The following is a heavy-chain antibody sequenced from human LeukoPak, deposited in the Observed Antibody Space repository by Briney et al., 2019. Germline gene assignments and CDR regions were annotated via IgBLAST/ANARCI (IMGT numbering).Heavy chain of an antibody. CDR1: GFNFSCYS. Sequence: VGSLRRSCAASGFNFSCYSMNLVRQAPGTWLAWVSSISSSSSYIYYADSVKGRFTISRDNAKNSLYLQMNSLRAEDTAVYYCARCQRGGNSVDYWGQGTLVTVSS. V-gene: IGHV3-21*01. J-gene: IGHJ4*02. CDR2: ISSSSSYI. CDR3: ARCQRGGNSVDY. D-gene: IGHD4-23*01.